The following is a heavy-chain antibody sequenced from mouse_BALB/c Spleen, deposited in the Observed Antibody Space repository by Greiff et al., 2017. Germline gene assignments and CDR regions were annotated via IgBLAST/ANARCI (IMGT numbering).Heavy chain of an antibody. D-gene: IGHD2-14*01. J-gene: IGHJ4*01. CDR1: GFTFSSFG. CDR3: ARGYRYAMDY. CDR2: ISSGSSTI. V-gene: IGHV5-17*02. Sequence: EVKVVESGGGLVQPGGSRKLSCAASGFTFSSFGMHWVRQAPEKGLEWVAYISSGSSTIYYADTVKGRFTISRDNPKNTLFLQMTSLRSEDTAMYYCARGYRYAMDYWGQGTSVTVSS.